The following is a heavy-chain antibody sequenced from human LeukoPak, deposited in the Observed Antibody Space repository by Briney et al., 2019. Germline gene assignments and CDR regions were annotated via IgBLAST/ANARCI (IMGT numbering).Heavy chain of an antibody. V-gene: IGHV3-30*18. CDR3: AKTATVTIDY. CDR1: GFTFSSYG. CDR2: ISYDGSNK. D-gene: IGHD4-17*01. J-gene: IGHJ4*02. Sequence: GGSLRLFCAASGFTFSSYGMHWVRQAPGKGLEWVAVISYDGSNKYYADSVKGRFTISRDNSKNTLYLQMNSLRAEDTAVYYCAKTATVTIDYWGQGTLVTVSS.